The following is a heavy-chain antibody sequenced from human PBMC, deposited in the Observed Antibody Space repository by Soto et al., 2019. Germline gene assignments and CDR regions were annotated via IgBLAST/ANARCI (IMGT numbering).Heavy chain of an antibody. CDR1: GFTFSSYS. D-gene: IGHD1-1*01. V-gene: IGHV3-21*01. CDR3: ARDTSTQVYYYYGMDV. CDR2: ISGSSSYI. J-gene: IGHJ6*02. Sequence: EVQLVESGGGLVKPGGSLRLSCAASGFTFSSYSMNWVRQAPGKGLEWVSSISGSSSYIYYADSVKGRFTISRDNAKNSLYLQMNSLRAEDTAVYYCARDTSTQVYYYYGMDVWGQGTTVTVSS.